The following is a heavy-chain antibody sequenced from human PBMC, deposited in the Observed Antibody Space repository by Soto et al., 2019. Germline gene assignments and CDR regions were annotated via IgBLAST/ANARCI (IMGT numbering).Heavy chain of an antibody. CDR3: ARADRCSSGCFDY. CDR2: INAGNGNT. J-gene: IGHJ4*02. CDR1: GYTFTSYA. V-gene: IGHV1-3*05. D-gene: IGHD6-19*01. Sequence: QVQLVQSGAEEKKPGASVKVSCKASGYTFTSYAMHWVRQAPGQRLEWMGWINAGNGNTKYSQKFQGRVTITRDTSASTAYMEMDSLRSEGTAVYYFARADRCSSGCFDYWGQGTMVTVSS.